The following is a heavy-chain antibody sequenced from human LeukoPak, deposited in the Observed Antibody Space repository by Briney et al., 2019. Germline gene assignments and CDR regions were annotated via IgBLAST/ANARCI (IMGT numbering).Heavy chain of an antibody. D-gene: IGHD2-15*01. Sequence: ASVKVSCKVSVYTLTELSMHGVRQPPGKGLEWMGGFDPEDGETIYAQKFQGRVTTTEDTSTDTAYMELSSLRSEDTAVYYCATGRSDIVVVVAATIGYYFDYWGQGTLVTVSS. CDR2: FDPEDGET. V-gene: IGHV1-24*01. CDR1: VYTLTELS. J-gene: IGHJ4*02. CDR3: ATGRSDIVVVVAATIGYYFDY.